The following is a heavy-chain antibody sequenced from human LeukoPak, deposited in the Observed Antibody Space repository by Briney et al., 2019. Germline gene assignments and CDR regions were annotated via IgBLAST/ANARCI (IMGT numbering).Heavy chain of an antibody. CDR3: ARDSAEQLADAFDI. J-gene: IGHJ3*02. V-gene: IGHV1-69*10. D-gene: IGHD6-13*01. CDR2: IIPIFDIT. CDR1: GGTFSSYT. Sequence: SVKVSCKASGGTFSSYTISWVRQAPGQGLGWMGGIIPIFDITIYAQKFQGRVTITADRSTSTAYMELSSLRSEDTAVYYCARDSAEQLADAFDIWGQGTMVTVSS.